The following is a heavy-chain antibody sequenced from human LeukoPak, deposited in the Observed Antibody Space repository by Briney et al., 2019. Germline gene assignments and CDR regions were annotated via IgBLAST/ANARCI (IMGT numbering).Heavy chain of an antibody. CDR2: IYSGGST. CDR3: AKYRGVMVRGVIITAYYYYYMDV. D-gene: IGHD3-10*01. J-gene: IGHJ6*03. V-gene: IGHV3-53*01. Sequence: GGSLRLSCAASGFTFSSYSMNWVRQAPGKGLEWVSVIYSGGSTYYADSVKGRFTISRDNSKNTLYLQMNSLRAEDTAVYYCAKYRGVMVRGVIITAYYYYYMDVWGKGTTVTVSS. CDR1: GFTFSSYS.